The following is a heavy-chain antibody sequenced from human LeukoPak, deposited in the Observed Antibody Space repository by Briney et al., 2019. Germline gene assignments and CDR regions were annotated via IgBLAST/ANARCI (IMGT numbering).Heavy chain of an antibody. CDR2: IIPIFGIA. CDR1: GGTFSSYA. V-gene: IGHV1-69*04. D-gene: IGHD6-6*01. CDR3: AREGSIAAPTYGMDV. Sequence: GSPVKVSCKASGGTFSSYAISWVRQAPGRGLEWMGRIIPIFGIANYAQKFQGRVTITADKSTSTAYMELSSLRSEDTAVYYCAREGSIAAPTYGMDVWGQGTTVTVSS. J-gene: IGHJ6*02.